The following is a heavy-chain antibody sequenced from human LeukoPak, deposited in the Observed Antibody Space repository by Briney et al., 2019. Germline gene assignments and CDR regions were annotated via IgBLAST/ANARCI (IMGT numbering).Heavy chain of an antibody. D-gene: IGHD5-12*01. J-gene: IGHJ4*02. Sequence: ASVKVSCKVSGYTLTELSMHWVRQAPGKGLEWMGGFDPEDGETIYAQKFQGRVTMAEDTSTDTAYMELSSLRSEDTAVYYCATGYSGYDWFDYWGQGTLVTVSS. V-gene: IGHV1-24*01. CDR2: FDPEDGET. CDR3: ATGYSGYDWFDY. CDR1: GYTLTELS.